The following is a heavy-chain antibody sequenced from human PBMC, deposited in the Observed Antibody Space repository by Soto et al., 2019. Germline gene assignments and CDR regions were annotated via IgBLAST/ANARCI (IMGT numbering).Heavy chain of an antibody. D-gene: IGHD3-9*01. CDR3: ARSITFDWLFFDY. CDR1: GGSISRSNW. V-gene: IGHV4-4*02. Sequence: PSETLSLTCAVSGGSISRSNWWSWVRQPPGKGLEWIGKIYHSGSTNYNPSLKSRVTISVDKSKNQFSLKLSSLTAADTAVYYCARSITFDWLFFDYWGQGTPVTVSS. J-gene: IGHJ4*02. CDR2: IYHSGST.